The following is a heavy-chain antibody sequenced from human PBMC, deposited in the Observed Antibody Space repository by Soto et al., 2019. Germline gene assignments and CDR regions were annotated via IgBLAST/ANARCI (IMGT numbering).Heavy chain of an antibody. V-gene: IGHV1-18*01. CDR2: ISAYNGNT. D-gene: IGHD3-22*01. Sequence: GASVKVSCKASGYTFTIYGISWVRQAPGQGLEWMGWISAYNGNTNYAQKLQGRVTMTTDTSTSTAYMELRSLRSDDTAVYYCARDNDYYDSTGYPVTSYYYYGLDVWGQGTTVTVSS. J-gene: IGHJ6*02. CDR1: GYTFTIYG. CDR3: ARDNDYYDSTGYPVTSYYYYGLDV.